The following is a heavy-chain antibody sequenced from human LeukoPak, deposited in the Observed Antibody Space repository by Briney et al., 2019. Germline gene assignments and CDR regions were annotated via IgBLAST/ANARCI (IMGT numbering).Heavy chain of an antibody. CDR3: ATLVSGSYHFDY. CDR1: GGSFSGYY. Sequence: SETLSLTCAVYGGSFSGYYWSWIRQPPGKGLEWIGEINHSGSTNYNSSLKSRVTISVDTSKNQFSLKVSSVTAADTAVYYCATLVSGSYHFDYWGQGTLVTVSS. J-gene: IGHJ4*02. V-gene: IGHV4-34*01. D-gene: IGHD1-26*01. CDR2: INHSGST.